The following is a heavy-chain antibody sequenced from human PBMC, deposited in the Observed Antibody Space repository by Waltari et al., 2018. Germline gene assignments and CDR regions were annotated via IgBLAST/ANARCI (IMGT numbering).Heavy chain of an antibody. Sequence: QLYLQESGPGLVKPSETLSLTCSIFGGSFSSNSYYWAWFRQAPGKGLAWIGSMYYIGTAFYNPSLKNRGSMSLRTFDKRFSLTLSSVTAADTAIYFCARDSSYDYSWGPHRPQFNHYGMDVWGPGTTVIVSS. CDR2: MYYIGTA. D-gene: IGHD4-4*01. CDR3: ARDSSYDYSWGPHRPQFNHYGMDV. V-gene: IGHV4-39*07. CDR1: GGSFSSNSYY. J-gene: IGHJ6*02.